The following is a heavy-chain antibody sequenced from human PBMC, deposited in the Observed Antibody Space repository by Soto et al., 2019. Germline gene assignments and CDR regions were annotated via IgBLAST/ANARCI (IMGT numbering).Heavy chain of an antibody. J-gene: IGHJ4*02. Sequence: QLQLQESGPGLVKPSETLSLICTVSGGSISSSSYYWGWIRQPPGKGLEWIGSIYYSGSTYYNPSLKSRVTISVDTSKNQFSLKLSSVTAADTAVYYCMLGSGWKDFDYWGQGTLVTVSS. CDR1: GGSISSSSYY. CDR3: MLGSGWKDFDY. D-gene: IGHD3-22*01. V-gene: IGHV4-39*01. CDR2: IYYSGST.